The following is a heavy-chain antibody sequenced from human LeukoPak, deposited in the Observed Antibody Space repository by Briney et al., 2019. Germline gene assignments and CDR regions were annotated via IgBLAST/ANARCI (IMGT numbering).Heavy chain of an antibody. CDR2: INHSGST. J-gene: IGHJ4*02. D-gene: IGHD6-13*01. Sequence: TSETLSLTCAVYGGSFSGYYWSWIRQPPGKGLEWIGEINHSGSTNYNPSLKSRVTISVDTSKNQFPLKLSSVTAADTAVYYCAGEVTQGSIAAAGIDYWGQGTLVTVSS. CDR1: GGSFSGYY. V-gene: IGHV4-34*01. CDR3: AGEVTQGSIAAAGIDY.